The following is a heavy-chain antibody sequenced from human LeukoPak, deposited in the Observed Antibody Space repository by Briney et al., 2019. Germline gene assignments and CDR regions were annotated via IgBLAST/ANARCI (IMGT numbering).Heavy chain of an antibody. Sequence: SETLSLTCTVSGGSISSYYWSWIRQPPGKGLEWIGYIYYSGSTNYNPSLKSRVTISVDTSKNQLSLKLSSVTAADTAVYYCARADDDFTLFDYWGQGTLVTVSS. J-gene: IGHJ4*02. CDR2: IYYSGST. D-gene: IGHD1-1*01. CDR3: ARADDDFTLFDY. V-gene: IGHV4-59*01. CDR1: GGSISSYY.